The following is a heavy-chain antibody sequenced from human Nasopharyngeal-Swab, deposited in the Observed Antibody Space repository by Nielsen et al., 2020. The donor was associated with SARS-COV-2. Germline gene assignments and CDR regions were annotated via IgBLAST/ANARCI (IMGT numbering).Heavy chain of an antibody. D-gene: IGHD6-19*01. CDR3: ARLRYSSGRYWYFDL. CDR2: ISGYNGNT. J-gene: IGHJ2*01. CDR1: GYTFRDYG. V-gene: IGHV1-18*04. Sequence: ASVKVSCKAFGYTFRDYGINWVRQAPGQGLEWMGWISGYNGNTIYARKVQDRVTVTTDTSTSTAYMELWGLRSDDTAMYYCARLRYSSGRYWYFDLWGRGTLVTVSS.